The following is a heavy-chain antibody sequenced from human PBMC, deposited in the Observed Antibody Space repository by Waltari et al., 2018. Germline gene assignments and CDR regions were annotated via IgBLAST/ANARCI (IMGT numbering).Heavy chain of an antibody. D-gene: IGHD6-19*01. J-gene: IGHJ4*02. CDR3: AKAPRGWLIDY. CDR1: GFTFDDYT. Sequence: EVQLVASGGVVVQPGGSLRLSCAASGFTFDDYTMHWVRQAPGKGLEWVSLISWDDDSTYYADSVKGRFTISRDNSKNSLFLQMNSLRPDDTALYYCAKAPRGWLIDYWGQGTLVTVSS. CDR2: ISWDDDST. V-gene: IGHV3-43*01.